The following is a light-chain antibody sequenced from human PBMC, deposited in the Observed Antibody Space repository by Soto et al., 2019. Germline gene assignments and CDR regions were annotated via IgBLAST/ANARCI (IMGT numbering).Light chain of an antibody. J-gene: IGKJ3*01. Sequence: PGERATLSCRASQSVSSNYLAWYQQKPGQAPRLLIYGASSRTTGIPDRFSGSGSGTDFTLTINRLEPEDFAVYYCQQYGGSPFTFGPGTKVDIK. CDR1: QSVSSNY. V-gene: IGKV3-20*01. CDR3: QQYGGSPFT. CDR2: GAS.